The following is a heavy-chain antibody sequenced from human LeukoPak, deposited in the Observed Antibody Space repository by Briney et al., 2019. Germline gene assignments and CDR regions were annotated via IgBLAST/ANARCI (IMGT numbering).Heavy chain of an antibody. V-gene: IGHV4-38-2*02. CDR1: GYSISSGYY. J-gene: IGHJ4*02. CDR3: ARVRGYSYGELDY. D-gene: IGHD5-18*01. Sequence: PSETLSLTCTVSGYSISSGYYWGWIRQPPGKGLEWIGSMYHSGSAYYNPSLKSRVTISVDTSKNQFSLKLSSVTAADTAVYYCARVRGYSYGELDYWGQGTLVTVSS. CDR2: MYHSGSA.